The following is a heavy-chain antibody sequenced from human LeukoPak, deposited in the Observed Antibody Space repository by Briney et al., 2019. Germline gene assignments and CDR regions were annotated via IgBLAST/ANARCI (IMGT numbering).Heavy chain of an antibody. D-gene: IGHD2-8*01. CDR2: ISDTGATT. CDR1: GFTFSSCA. Sequence: PGGSLRLSCAGSGFTFSSCAMSRVRQAPGKGLEWVSAISDTGATTYDADSVKGRFTISRDNSRSTLYLQMNSLRAEDTALYYCAKDTSIGRYCTNGVCSPFDYWGQGTLVTVSS. CDR3: AKDTSIGRYCTNGVCSPFDY. V-gene: IGHV3-23*01. J-gene: IGHJ4*02.